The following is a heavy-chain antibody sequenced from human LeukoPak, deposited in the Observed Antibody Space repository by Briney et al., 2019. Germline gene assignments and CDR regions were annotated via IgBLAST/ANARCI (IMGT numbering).Heavy chain of an antibody. J-gene: IGHJ4*02. CDR3: ARPLAAGYYFDY. V-gene: IGHV3-11*01. CDR1: GFTFSDYY. Sequence: GGSLRLSCAASGFTFSDYYMSWIRQAPGKGLEWVSYISSSGSTIYYADSVKGRFTISRDNAKNSPYLQMNSLRAEDTAVYYCARPLAAGYYFDYWGQGTLVTVSS. CDR2: ISSSGSTI. D-gene: IGHD6-13*01.